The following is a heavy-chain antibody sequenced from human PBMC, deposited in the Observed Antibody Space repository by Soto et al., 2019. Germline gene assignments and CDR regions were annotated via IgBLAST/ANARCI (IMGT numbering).Heavy chain of an antibody. CDR2: ISAYNGNT. V-gene: IGHV1-18*01. D-gene: IGHD3-3*01. Sequence: ASVKVSCKASGYTFTSYGISWVRQAPGQGLEWMGWISAYNGNTNYAQKLQGRVTMTTDTSTSTAYMELRSLRSDDTAVYYCARTSDFGVVIMPLNWFDPWGQGTLVTVSS. J-gene: IGHJ5*02. CDR1: GYTFTSYG. CDR3: ARTSDFGVVIMPLNWFDP.